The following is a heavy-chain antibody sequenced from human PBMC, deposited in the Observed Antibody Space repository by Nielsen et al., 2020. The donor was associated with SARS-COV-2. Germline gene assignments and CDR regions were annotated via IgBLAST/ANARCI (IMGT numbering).Heavy chain of an antibody. CDR3: ARQYSGSYYD. V-gene: IGHV6-1*01. J-gene: IGHJ4*02. D-gene: IGHD1-26*01. CDR2: TYYRSKWYN. Sequence: WIRQSPSRGLEWLGRTYYRSKWYNDYAVFVKSRITINPDTSKNQLSLQLNSVTPEDTAVYYCARQYSGSYYDWGQGTQVTVSS.